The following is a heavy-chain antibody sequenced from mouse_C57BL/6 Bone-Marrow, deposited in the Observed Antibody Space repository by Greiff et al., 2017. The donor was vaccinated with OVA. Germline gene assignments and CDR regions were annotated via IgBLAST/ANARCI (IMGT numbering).Heavy chain of an antibody. CDR3: ARRRNETHAMDY. CDR1: GFTFSSYT. V-gene: IGHV5-9*01. J-gene: IGHJ4*01. Sequence: EVKLVESGGGLVKPGGSLKLSCAASGFTFSSYTMSWVRQTPEKRLEWVATISGGGGNTYYPDSVKGRFTISRDNAKNTLYLQMSSLRSEDTALYYCARRRNETHAMDYWGQGTSVTVSS. CDR2: ISGGGGNT.